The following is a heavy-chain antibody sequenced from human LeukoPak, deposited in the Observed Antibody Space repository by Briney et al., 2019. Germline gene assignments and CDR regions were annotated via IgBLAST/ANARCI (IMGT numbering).Heavy chain of an antibody. Sequence: SGPALVKPTQTLTLTCTFSWFSLSTRGMCVSWIRQPPGKALEWLARIDWADDKHYSTSLKTRLTISKHTSKNEVVLTMTNIDPVDTATYYCARLTTVVTRDAFDIWGQGTMVTVSS. J-gene: IGHJ3*02. CDR2: IDWADDK. CDR3: ARLTTVVTRDAFDI. CDR1: WFSLSTRGMC. V-gene: IGHV2-70*11. D-gene: IGHD4-23*01.